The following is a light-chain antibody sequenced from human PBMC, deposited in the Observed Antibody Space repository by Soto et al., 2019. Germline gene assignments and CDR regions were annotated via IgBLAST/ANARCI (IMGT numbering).Light chain of an antibody. CDR3: QQSYSTIT. CDR2: AAS. Sequence: DIQMTQSPSSLSAYVRNRVTITFRASQSISSYLNWYQQQPGQAPKLLIYAASSSQSGVPSRLSGSGSGTDFTLTISSLQPEDVATYYCQQSYSTITFGQGTRLEIK. V-gene: IGKV1-39*01. CDR1: QSISSY. J-gene: IGKJ5*01.